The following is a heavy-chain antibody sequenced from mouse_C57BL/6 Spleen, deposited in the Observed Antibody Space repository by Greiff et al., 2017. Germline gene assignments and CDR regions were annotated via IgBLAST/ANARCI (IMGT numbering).Heavy chain of an antibody. CDR3: ARAYGSSSAWFAY. D-gene: IGHD1-1*01. J-gene: IGHJ3*01. Sequence: EVKVVESEGGLVQPGSSMKLSCTASGFTFSDYYMAWVRQVPEKGLEWVANINYDGSSTYYLDSLKSRFIISRDNAKNILYLQMSSLKSEDTATYYCARAYGSSSAWFAYWGQGTLVTVSA. CDR1: GFTFSDYY. V-gene: IGHV5-16*01. CDR2: INYDGSST.